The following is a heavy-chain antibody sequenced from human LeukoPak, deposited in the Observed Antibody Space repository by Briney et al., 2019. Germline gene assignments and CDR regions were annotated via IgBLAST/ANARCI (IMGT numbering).Heavy chain of an antibody. CDR2: INHSAST. Sequence: SETLSLTCAVYGGSFNDYYWSWIRQPPGKGLEWIGEINHSASTNYNPSLKSRVTMSVDTSKNQFSLKMTSVTAADTALYYCARADHSSGGLARLDPCGQGTLVTVSS. CDR1: GGSFNDYY. J-gene: IGHJ5*02. V-gene: IGHV4-34*01. D-gene: IGHD3-22*01. CDR3: ARADHSSGGLARLDP.